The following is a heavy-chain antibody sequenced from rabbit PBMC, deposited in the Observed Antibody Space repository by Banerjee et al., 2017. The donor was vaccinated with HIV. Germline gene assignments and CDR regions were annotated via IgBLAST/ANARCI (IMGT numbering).Heavy chain of an antibody. CDR3: ARMYDSDSGDLNL. CDR1: GFDFSSYNM. D-gene: IGHD1-1*01. J-gene: IGHJ4*01. CDR2: INTISGDT. V-gene: IGHV1S45*01. Sequence: QQQLEESGGDLVKPEGSLTLSCKASGFDFSSYNMNWVRQAPGKGLEWIACINTISGDTVYATWAKGRFTISKASWTTVTLQATSLTVADTATYFCARMYDSDSGDLNLWGPGTLVTVS.